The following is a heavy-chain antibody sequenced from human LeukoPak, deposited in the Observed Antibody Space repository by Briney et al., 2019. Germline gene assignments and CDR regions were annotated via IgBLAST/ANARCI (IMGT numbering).Heavy chain of an antibody. CDR1: GFTFSDYY. Sequence: GESLRLSCAASGFTFSDYYMSWIRQAPGKGLEWVSDISSSGSTIYYADSVKGRFTISRDNAKNSLYLQMNSLRAEDTAVYYCARGHSSSWYVVDYWGQGTLVTVSS. V-gene: IGHV3-11*01. CDR3: ARGHSSSWYVVDY. J-gene: IGHJ4*02. CDR2: ISSSGSTI. D-gene: IGHD6-13*01.